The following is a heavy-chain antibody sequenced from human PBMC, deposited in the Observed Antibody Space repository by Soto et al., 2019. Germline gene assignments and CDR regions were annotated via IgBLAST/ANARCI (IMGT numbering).Heavy chain of an antibody. CDR3: ASQTSVNKWFDS. J-gene: IGHJ5*01. CDR1: GDSISSDQYC. V-gene: IGHV4-39*01. Sequence: QLRLQESGPGQVKASENLSLTCSISGDSISSDQYCWGWVRQPPGKGLEWMGTIYYSRRTYYNQSLKGRATVSVDTSGTQFSLSLNCVTATDTAVYYCASQTSVNKWFDSWCQGTLVCVSS. CDR2: IYYSRRT.